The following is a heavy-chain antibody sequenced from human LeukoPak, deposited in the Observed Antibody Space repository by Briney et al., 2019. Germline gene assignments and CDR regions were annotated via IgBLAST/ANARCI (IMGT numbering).Heavy chain of an antibody. Sequence: GGSLRLSCAASGFSFSDTYMSWIRQAPGKGLEWIAYIATGGYTLDYADSVRGRFTVSRDNAKSSLYLQMNSLRVEDTAVYYCATSSFYGQLWGQGTLVTVSS. V-gene: IGHV3-11*01. CDR2: IATGGYTL. CDR1: GFSFSDTY. CDR3: ATSSFYGQL. J-gene: IGHJ1*01. D-gene: IGHD2/OR15-2a*01.